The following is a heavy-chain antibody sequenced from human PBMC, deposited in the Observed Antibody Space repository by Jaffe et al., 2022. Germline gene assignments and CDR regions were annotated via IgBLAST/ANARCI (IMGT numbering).Heavy chain of an antibody. CDR1: GGSISSGSYY. CDR3: ARGVRGYSGYDYVLYFDY. Sequence: QVQLQESGPGLVKPSQTLSLTCTVSGGSISSGSYYWSWIRQPAGKGLEWIGRIYTSGSTNYNPSLKSRVTISVDTSKNQFSLKLSSVTAADTAVYYCARGVRGYSGYDYVLYFDYWGQGTLVTVSS. J-gene: IGHJ4*02. V-gene: IGHV4-61*02. CDR2: IYTSGST. D-gene: IGHD5-12*01.